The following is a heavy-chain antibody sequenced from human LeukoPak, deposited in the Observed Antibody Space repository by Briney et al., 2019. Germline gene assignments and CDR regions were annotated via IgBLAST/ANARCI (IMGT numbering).Heavy chain of an antibody. CDR2: ISSNGGST. CDR1: GFTFSSYA. CDR3: ARDSPVDY. V-gene: IGHV3-64*01. J-gene: IGHJ4*02. Sequence: LPGGSLRLSCAASGFTFSSYAMHWVRQAPGKGLEYVSAISSNGGSTYYANSVKGRFTISRDNSKNMLYLQMGSLRAEDMAVYYCARDSPVDYWGQGTLVTVSS.